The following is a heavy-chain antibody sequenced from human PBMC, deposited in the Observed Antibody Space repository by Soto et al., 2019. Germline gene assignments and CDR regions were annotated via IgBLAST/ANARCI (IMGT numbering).Heavy chain of an antibody. D-gene: IGHD6-13*01. Sequence: APVKVSSKASGYTFTTYGISWLRQAPGQGLEWMGWISAYSGSTKFAQKLQGRVTMTTDTSTTTAYMELRSLTSDDTAVYYCARDFTKSSSWPYYFDYWGQGTLVTVSS. J-gene: IGHJ4*02. CDR2: ISAYSGST. CDR3: ARDFTKSSSWPYYFDY. V-gene: IGHV1-18*01. CDR1: GYTFTTYG.